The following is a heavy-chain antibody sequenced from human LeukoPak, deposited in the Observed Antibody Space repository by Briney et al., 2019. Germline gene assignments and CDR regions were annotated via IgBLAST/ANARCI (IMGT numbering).Heavy chain of an antibody. CDR1: GFTFSSYA. Sequence: PGASLRLSRAASGFTFSSYAMSWVRQAPGKGLEWVSAISGSGGSTYYADSVKGRFTISRDNSKNTLYLQMNSLRAEDTAVYYCAKDWLYSSGWYEGGVFDYWGQGTLVTVSS. CDR3: AKDWLYSSGWYEGGVFDY. V-gene: IGHV3-23*01. D-gene: IGHD6-19*01. J-gene: IGHJ4*02. CDR2: ISGSGGST.